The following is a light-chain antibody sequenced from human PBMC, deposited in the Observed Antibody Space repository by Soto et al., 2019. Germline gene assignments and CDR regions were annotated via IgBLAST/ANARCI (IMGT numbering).Light chain of an antibody. Sequence: SVMTQGTATLSVYPGSRASLSCKASQIVSSNLAWYQQKPGQAPRLLIYGASTRATGIPARFSGSGSGTEFTLTISIRQSEDFAGYCCQQYNNVPPGTFSQGTKV. J-gene: IGKJ1*01. CDR1: QIVSSN. CDR3: QQYNNVPPGT. CDR2: GAS. V-gene: IGKV3-15*01.